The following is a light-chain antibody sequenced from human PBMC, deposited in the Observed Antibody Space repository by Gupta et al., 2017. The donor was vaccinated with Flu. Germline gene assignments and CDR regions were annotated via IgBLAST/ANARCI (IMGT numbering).Light chain of an antibody. J-gene: IGKJ2*01. V-gene: IGKV3-20*01. CDR1: QSVSSSY. CDR2: GAS. Sequence: RATLSCRASQSVSSSYLAWYQQKPGQAPRLLIYGASSRATGIPDRFSGSGSGTDFTLTISRLEPEDFAVYYCQQYGSSPGNTFGQGTKLEIK. CDR3: QQYGSSPGNT.